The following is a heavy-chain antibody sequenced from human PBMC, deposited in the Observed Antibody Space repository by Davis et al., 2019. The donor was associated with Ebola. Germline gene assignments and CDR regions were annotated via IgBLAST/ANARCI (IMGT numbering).Heavy chain of an antibody. D-gene: IGHD1/OR15-1a*01. J-gene: IGHJ6*03. CDR1: GDSISNHY. V-gene: IGHV4-59*08. CDR3: ARQREILGEHHMDV. Sequence: PGGSLRLSCAVSGDSISNHYWSWIRQSPGKGLEWIGYIHPSGVTTYNPSLASRVTMSIDTSKNEFSLKITSVTAADTAVFYCARQREILGEHHMDVWGKGTTVTVSS. CDR2: IHPSGVT.